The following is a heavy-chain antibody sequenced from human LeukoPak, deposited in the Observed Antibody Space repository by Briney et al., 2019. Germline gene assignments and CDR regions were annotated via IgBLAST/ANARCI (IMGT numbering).Heavy chain of an antibody. V-gene: IGHV1-2*02. D-gene: IGHD6-19*01. CDR1: GYTFTGYY. Sequence: ASVKVSCKASGYTFTGYYMHWVRQAPGHGLEWMGWINPNSGGTNYAQKFQGRVTMTRDTSISTAYMELSRLRSDDTAVYYCARHRDGWYTFDYWGQGTLVTVSS. J-gene: IGHJ4*02. CDR3: ARHRDGWYTFDY. CDR2: INPNSGGT.